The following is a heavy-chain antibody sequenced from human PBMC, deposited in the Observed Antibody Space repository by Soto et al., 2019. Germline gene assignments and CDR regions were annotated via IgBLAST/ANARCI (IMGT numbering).Heavy chain of an antibody. Sequence: PSETLSLTCSVSGGSMRSYYWNWLWQPAGKGLEWIGRIYSRGDTNYNPSVKSRVTMSVDTSKNEFSPRLNSVTAADTAVYYCAGIGEDVYYGMDVWGQGTTVTVSS. J-gene: IGHJ6*02. CDR2: IYSRGDT. CDR3: AGIGEDVYYGMDV. V-gene: IGHV4-4*07. D-gene: IGHD2-21*01. CDR1: GGSMRSYY.